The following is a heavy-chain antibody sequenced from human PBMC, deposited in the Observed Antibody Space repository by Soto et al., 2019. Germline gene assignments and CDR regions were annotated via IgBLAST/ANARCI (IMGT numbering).Heavy chain of an antibody. CDR3: ARQNFLIAAAGYDAFDI. Sequence: GESLKISCKGSGYSFTRYWIGWVRQMPGKGLEWMGIIYPGDSDTRYSLSFQGQVTISADKSISTAYLQWSSLKASDTAMYYCARQNFLIAAAGYDAFDIWGQGTMVTVSS. D-gene: IGHD6-13*01. J-gene: IGHJ3*02. CDR2: IYPGDSDT. V-gene: IGHV5-51*01. CDR1: GYSFTRYW.